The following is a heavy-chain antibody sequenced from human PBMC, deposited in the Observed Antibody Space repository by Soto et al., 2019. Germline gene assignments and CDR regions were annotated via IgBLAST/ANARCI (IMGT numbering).Heavy chain of an antibody. D-gene: IGHD6-13*01. CDR3: ARDYGGSSWDVWFDP. CDR1: GGTFSSYA. CDR2: IIPIFGTA. V-gene: IGHV1-69*01. Sequence: QVQLVQSGAEVKKTGSSVKVSCKASGGTFSSYAISWVRQAPGQGLEWMGGIIPIFGTANYAQKFQGRVTITADESTSPAYMELSSLRSEDTAVYYCARDYGGSSWDVWFDPWGQGTLVTVSS. J-gene: IGHJ5*02.